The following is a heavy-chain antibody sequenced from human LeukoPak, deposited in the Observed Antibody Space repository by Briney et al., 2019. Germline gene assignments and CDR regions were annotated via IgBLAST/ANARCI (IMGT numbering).Heavy chain of an antibody. CDR2: IIPIFGTA. CDR1: GGTFSSYA. V-gene: IGHV1-69*13. D-gene: IGHD4-17*01. J-gene: IGHJ6*02. CDR3: ARGLLYGDYPYYYYYGMDV. Sequence: ASVKVSCKASGGTFSSYAISWVRQAPGQGLEWMGGIIPIFGTANYAQKFQGRVTITADESTSTAYMELSSLRAEDTAVYYCARGLLYGDYPYYYYYGMDVWGQGTTVTVSS.